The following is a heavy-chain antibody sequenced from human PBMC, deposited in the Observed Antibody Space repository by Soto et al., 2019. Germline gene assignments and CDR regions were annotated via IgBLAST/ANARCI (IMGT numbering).Heavy chain of an antibody. CDR3: ASYYGSGSYLYPYFDY. V-gene: IGHV4-31*03. CDR2: IYYSGST. CDR1: GGSISSGGYY. J-gene: IGHJ4*02. Sequence: RSETLSLTCTVSGGSISSGGYYWSWIRQHPGKGLEWIGYIYYSGSTYYNPSLKSRVTISVDTSKNKFSLKLSSVTAADTALYYCASYYGSGSYLYPYFDYWGQGTLVTVSS. D-gene: IGHD3-10*01.